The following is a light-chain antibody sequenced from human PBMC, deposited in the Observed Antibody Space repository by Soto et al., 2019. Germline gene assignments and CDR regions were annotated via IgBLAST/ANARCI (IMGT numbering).Light chain of an antibody. CDR3: QQYENLPT. V-gene: IGKV4-1*01. CDR1: QSVLYSSNNKNY. CDR2: WAS. Sequence: DIVMTQSPDSLAVSLGERATINCKSSQSVLYSSNNKNYLAWYQQKPGQPPKLLIYWASTRESGEPDLFSGSESGKESTLTIRRMKDEDVETYDCQQYENLPTFGKGTRLE. J-gene: IGKJ5*01.